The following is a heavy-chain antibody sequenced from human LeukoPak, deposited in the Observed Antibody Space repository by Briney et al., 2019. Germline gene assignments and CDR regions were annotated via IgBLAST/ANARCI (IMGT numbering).Heavy chain of an antibody. CDR3: ARWGLVVVPL. CDR1: GVSVSSSDSY. D-gene: IGHD2-21*01. V-gene: IGHV4-39*01. J-gene: IGHJ4*02. CDR2: IYYNGNT. Sequence: PSETLSLTCTVSGVSVSSSDSYWVWVRQPPGKGLEWVGSIYYNGNTPFNPSLKSRLSISVDTSKNQFSLRMTSVTAADTAVYYCARWGLVVVPLWGQGILVTVSS.